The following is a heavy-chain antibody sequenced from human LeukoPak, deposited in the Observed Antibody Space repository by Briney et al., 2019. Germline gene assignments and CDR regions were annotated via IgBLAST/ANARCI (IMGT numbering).Heavy chain of an antibody. V-gene: IGHV4-39*01. CDR2: IYYSGST. CDR3: ARHPFYYYDSGGYYYYFDY. Sequence: SETLSLTCTVSGGSISSSSYYWGWIRQPPGKGLEWIGSIYYSGSTYYNPSLKSRVTIPVDTSKNQFSLKLSSVTAADTAVYYCARHPFYYYDSGGYYYYFDYWGQGTLVTVSS. CDR1: GGSISSSSYY. J-gene: IGHJ4*02. D-gene: IGHD3-22*01.